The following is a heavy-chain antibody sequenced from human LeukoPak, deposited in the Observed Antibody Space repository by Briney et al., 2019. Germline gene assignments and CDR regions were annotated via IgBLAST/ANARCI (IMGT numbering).Heavy chain of an antibody. D-gene: IGHD1-26*01. J-gene: IGHJ3*01. Sequence: GGSLRLSCAASGFTLSNYPMGWVRQAPVKGLEWLSAIGEEKSGSWTKSADSVKGRFTISRDNSENTLYLQMDSLRAEDTTVYYCAKSVKGWELLNWGQGTMVTVSS. V-gene: IGHV3-23*01. CDR1: GFTLSNYP. CDR3: AKSVKGWELLN. CDR2: IGEEKSGSWT.